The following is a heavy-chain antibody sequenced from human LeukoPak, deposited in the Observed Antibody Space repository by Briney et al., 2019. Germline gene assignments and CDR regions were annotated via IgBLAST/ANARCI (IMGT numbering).Heavy chain of an antibody. V-gene: IGHV3-7*01. J-gene: IGHJ6*02. Sequence: HPGGSLRLSCAASAFTFSNYWMSWVRQAPGKGLEWVANIKEDGSEINYVGSVKGRFTISRDNSKNTLYLQMNSLRAEDTAVYYCARDMVVTRPYGMDVWGQGTTVTVSS. D-gene: IGHD2-21*02. CDR1: AFTFSNYW. CDR3: ARDMVVTRPYGMDV. CDR2: IKEDGSEI.